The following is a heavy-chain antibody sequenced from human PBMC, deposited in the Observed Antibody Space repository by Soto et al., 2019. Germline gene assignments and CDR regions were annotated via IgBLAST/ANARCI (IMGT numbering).Heavy chain of an antibody. D-gene: IGHD4-17*01. V-gene: IGHV1-69*01. J-gene: IGHJ6*02. CDR2: IIPIFNTA. CDR1: GGTLSNYA. Sequence: QAQLVQSGAEVKKPGSSVKVSCKASGGTLSNYAFTWVRQAPGHGLDWMGGIIPIFNTASYAQKFQGRVTITADEYTSTASMEVNSLRSEDTAVYYCARVRPTDYVGNYNNGMDVWGQGTTVTVSS. CDR3: ARVRPTDYVGNYNNGMDV.